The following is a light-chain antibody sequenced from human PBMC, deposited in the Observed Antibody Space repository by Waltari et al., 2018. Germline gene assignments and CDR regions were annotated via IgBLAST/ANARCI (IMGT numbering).Light chain of an antibody. CDR2: ATS. CDR1: QGVSSGS. J-gene: IGKJ2*01. V-gene: IGKV3-20*01. Sequence: EIVSTQSPGTLSLSPGERATLSCRASQGVSSGSLAWYQQKPGQAPRLLIYATSTRATGIPDRFSGSGSGTDFTLTISRLEPEDFAVYYCQQYGSSPVYTFGQGTKLEIK. CDR3: QQYGSSPVYT.